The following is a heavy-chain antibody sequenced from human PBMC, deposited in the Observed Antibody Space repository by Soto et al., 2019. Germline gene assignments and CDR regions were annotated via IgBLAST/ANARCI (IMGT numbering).Heavy chain of an antibody. D-gene: IGHD2-2*01. V-gene: IGHV3-11*01. CDR2: ISSSGSTI. J-gene: IGHJ6*03. CDR1: GFTFSDYY. Sequence: GGSLRLSCAASGFTFSDYYMSWIRQAPGKGLEWVSYISSSGSTIYYADSVKGRFTISRDNAKNSLYLQMNSLRAEDTAVYYCARLPPDCSSTSCYDYYYYYMDVWGKGTTVTVSS. CDR3: ARLPPDCSSTSCYDYYYYYMDV.